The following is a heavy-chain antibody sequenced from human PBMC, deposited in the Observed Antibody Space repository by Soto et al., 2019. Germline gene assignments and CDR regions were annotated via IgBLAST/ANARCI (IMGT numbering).Heavy chain of an antibody. CDR1: GGTFSTYP. CDR2: IIPKFGTT. Sequence: QVQLVQSGAEVKKPGSSVKVSCKASGGTFSTYPINWVRQAPGQGLEYMGGIIPKFGTTNYAQKFRGTVTITADESTSTAYMELNNLRSEDTAVYYCARGASHSTGWYIWFDPGGQGTLVTVSS. CDR3: ARGASHSTGWYIWFDP. V-gene: IGHV1-69*01. D-gene: IGHD6-19*01. J-gene: IGHJ5*02.